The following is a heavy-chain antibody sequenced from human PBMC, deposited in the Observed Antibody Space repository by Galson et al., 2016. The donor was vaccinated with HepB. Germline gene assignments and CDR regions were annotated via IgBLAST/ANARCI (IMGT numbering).Heavy chain of an antibody. CDR2: ISWNSGKI. CDR3: AKDIGAGYSYGFSPNY. V-gene: IGHV3-9*01. J-gene: IGHJ4*02. Sequence: RLSCAASGFTFDDYAMHWVRQAPGKGLEWVSGISWNSGKIGYADSVKGRFTISRDSAKNSLYLQMNSLRAEDTALYYCAKDIGAGYSYGFSPNYWGRGTLVTVSS. CDR1: GFTFDDYA. D-gene: IGHD5-18*01.